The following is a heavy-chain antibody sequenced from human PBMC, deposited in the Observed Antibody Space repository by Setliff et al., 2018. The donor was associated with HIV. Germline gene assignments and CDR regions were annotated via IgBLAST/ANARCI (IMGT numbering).Heavy chain of an antibody. CDR2: INAGNGNT. V-gene: IGHV1-3*01. Sequence: GASVKVSCKASGYTLTSYSMHWVRQAPGQGLEWMGWINAGNGNTKYSQKFQGRVTITRDTSASTAYMELSSLRSEDTAVYYCARDSGTYPYYFDYWGQGTLVTVSS. D-gene: IGHD1-26*01. J-gene: IGHJ4*02. CDR3: ARDSGTYPYYFDY. CDR1: GYTLTSYS.